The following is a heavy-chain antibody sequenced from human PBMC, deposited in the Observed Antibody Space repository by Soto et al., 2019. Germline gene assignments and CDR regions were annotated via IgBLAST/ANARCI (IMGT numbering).Heavy chain of an antibody. CDR1: GFTFSSYA. D-gene: IGHD2-2*01. CDR2: ISYDGSNK. V-gene: IGHV3-30-3*01. CDR3: ARDLKYCSSTSCVP. J-gene: IGHJ5*02. Sequence: VQLVESGGGVVQPGRSLRLSCAASGFTFSSYAMHWVRQAPGKGLEWVAVISYDGSNKYYADSVKGRFTISRDNSKNTLYLQMNSLRAEDTAVYYCARDLKYCSSTSCVPWGQGTLVTVSS.